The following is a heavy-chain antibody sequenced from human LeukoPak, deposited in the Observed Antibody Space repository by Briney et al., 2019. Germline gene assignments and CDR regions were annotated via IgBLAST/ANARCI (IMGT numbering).Heavy chain of an antibody. Sequence: GASVKVSCKASGYTFTSYDINWVRQATGQGLEWMGWMNPNSGNTGYAQKFQGRVTITRNTSISTAYMELSSLRSDDTAVYYCARAGGYDSSGYYQSWGQGTLVTVSS. D-gene: IGHD3-22*01. CDR2: MNPNSGNT. CDR1: GYTFTSYD. CDR3: ARAGGYDSSGYYQS. V-gene: IGHV1-8*03. J-gene: IGHJ5*02.